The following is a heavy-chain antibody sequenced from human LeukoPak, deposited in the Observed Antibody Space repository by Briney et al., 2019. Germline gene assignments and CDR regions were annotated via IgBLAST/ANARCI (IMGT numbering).Heavy chain of an antibody. CDR2: IIPIFGTA. D-gene: IGHD6-19*01. CDR1: GGTFSSYA. J-gene: IGHJ4*02. CDR3: AREGSGWSFPDY. Sequence: SVKVSCKASGGTFSSYAISWVRQAPGQGLEWMGGIIPIFGTADYAQKFQGRVTITADESTSTAYMELSSLRSEDTAVYYCAREGSGWSFPDYWGQGALVTVSS. V-gene: IGHV1-69*13.